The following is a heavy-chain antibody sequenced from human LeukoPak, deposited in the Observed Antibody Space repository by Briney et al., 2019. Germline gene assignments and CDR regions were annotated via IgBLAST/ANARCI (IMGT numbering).Heavy chain of an antibody. V-gene: IGHV4-31*03. CDR3: ARDVVVTSSPDAFDI. CDR1: GDSVTSAGYF. J-gene: IGHJ3*02. D-gene: IGHD2-21*02. Sequence: PSQTLSLTCTVSGDSVTSAGYFWTWIRQHPGKGLEWIGYISNSGTTSYNPSLKSRVSISVDASTNQFSLSLRSVTAADTAVYYCARDVVVTSSPDAFDIWGQGTVVTASS. CDR2: ISNSGTT.